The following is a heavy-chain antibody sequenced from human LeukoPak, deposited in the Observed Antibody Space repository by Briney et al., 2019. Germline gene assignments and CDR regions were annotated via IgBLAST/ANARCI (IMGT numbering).Heavy chain of an antibody. V-gene: IGHV3-53*01. CDR1: GFPVSSNY. J-gene: IGHJ4*02. CDR3: ARGLAAAGLYFCY. Sequence: GGSLRLSCAASGFPVSSNYMTWVRHAPGKGLEWVSVVYTGGSTYSADSVKGRFTISRDNSKNTLYLQMNSLRAEDTAVYYCARGLAAAGLYFCYWGQGTLVTVSS. CDR2: VYTGGST. D-gene: IGHD6-13*01.